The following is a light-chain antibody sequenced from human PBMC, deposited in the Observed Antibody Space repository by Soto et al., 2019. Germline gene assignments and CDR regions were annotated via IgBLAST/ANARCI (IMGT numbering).Light chain of an antibody. Sequence: DIQMTQSPSTLSASVGDRVTITCRASQSISSWLAWYQQKPGIAPKLLIYAASSLRSGVPSRFSGFSSGTEFTLTISSLQPDDFATYFCQQYNSYSPEGLTFGGGTKVAIK. V-gene: IGKV1-5*01. CDR3: QQYNSYSPEGLT. CDR1: QSISSW. CDR2: AAS. J-gene: IGKJ4*01.